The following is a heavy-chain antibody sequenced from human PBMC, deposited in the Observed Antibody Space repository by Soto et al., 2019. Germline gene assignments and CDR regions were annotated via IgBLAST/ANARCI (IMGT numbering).Heavy chain of an antibody. CDR2: IYYSGST. J-gene: IGHJ4*02. D-gene: IGHD3-9*01. V-gene: IGHV4-39*01. Sequence: SETLSLTCTVSGGSVTSGSYYWGWIRQPPGKGLEWIGSIYYSGSTYYNPSLKSRVTISVDTSKNQFSLKLSSVTAADTAVYYCARQSQNYDILTGYYLGVFDYWGQGTLVTVSS. CDR3: ARQSQNYDILTGYYLGVFDY. CDR1: GGSVTSGSYY.